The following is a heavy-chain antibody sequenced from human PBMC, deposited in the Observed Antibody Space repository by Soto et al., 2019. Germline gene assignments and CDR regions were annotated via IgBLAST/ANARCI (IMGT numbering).Heavy chain of an antibody. V-gene: IGHV3-30*18. D-gene: IGHD3-10*01. Sequence: QVQLVESGGGVVQPGRSLRLSCAASGFTFSSYGMHWVRQAPGKGLEWVAVISYDGSNKYYADSVKGRFTISRDNSKNTLYLQMNTLRAEDTAVYYCAKEGGYCGSGSYSVGENYYGMDVWGQGTTVTVSS. J-gene: IGHJ6*02. CDR2: ISYDGSNK. CDR3: AKEGGYCGSGSYSVGENYYGMDV. CDR1: GFTFSSYG.